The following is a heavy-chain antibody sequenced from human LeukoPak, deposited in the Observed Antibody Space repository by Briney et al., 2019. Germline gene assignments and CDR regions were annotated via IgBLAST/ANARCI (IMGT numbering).Heavy chain of an antibody. V-gene: IGHV3-9*01. J-gene: IGHJ1*01. Sequence: GGSLRLSCAASGFSFDDYAMHWVRQVPGKGLEWVSGISWNSGSIDYADSVKGRFTISRDNSKNTLYLQMNSLRPEDTAVYYCAKDQFSSGFEYFQHWGQGTLVTVFS. D-gene: IGHD6-19*01. CDR2: ISWNSGSI. CDR1: GFSFDDYA. CDR3: AKDQFSSGFEYFQH.